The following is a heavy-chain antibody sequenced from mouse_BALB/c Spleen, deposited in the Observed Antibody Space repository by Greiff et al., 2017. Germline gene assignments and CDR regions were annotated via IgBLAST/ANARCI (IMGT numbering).Heavy chain of an antibody. CDR3: AREMGNYVAMDY. J-gene: IGHJ4*01. CDR1: GYTFTSYW. D-gene: IGHD2-1*01. V-gene: IGHV1-7*01. CDR2: INPSTGYT. Sequence: VQLQQSGAELAKPGASVKMSCKASGYTFTSYWMHWVKQRPGQGLEWIGYINPSTGYTEYNQKFKDKATLTADKSSSTAYMQLSSLTSEDSAVYYCAREMGNYVAMDYWGQGTSVTVSS.